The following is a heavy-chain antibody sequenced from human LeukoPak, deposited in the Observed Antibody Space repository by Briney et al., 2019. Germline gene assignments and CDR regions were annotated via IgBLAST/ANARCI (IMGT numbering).Heavy chain of an antibody. V-gene: IGHV4-61*01. CDR3: SRSEGVYCVSGSSGTYYPHWFDP. J-gene: IGHJ5*02. D-gene: IGHD3-10*01. CDR1: GGSVSSGNYY. Sequence: SETPSLTCAVCGGSVSSGNYYWSWIRQPPGKRLEWIGYIFYSRSTKYNPSLQSRVTILRDTSKNQFSLKMTSVTAADTAVYYCSRSEGVYCVSGSSGTYYPHWFDPWGQGTLVIVSS. CDR2: IFYSRST.